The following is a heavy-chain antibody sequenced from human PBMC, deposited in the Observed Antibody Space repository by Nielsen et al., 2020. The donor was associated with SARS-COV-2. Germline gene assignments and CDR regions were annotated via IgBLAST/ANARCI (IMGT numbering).Heavy chain of an antibody. CDR1: GYTFTSYD. V-gene: IGHV1-8*01. CDR3: AKPYDFWGPGFDY. D-gene: IGHD3-3*01. CDR2: MNPNSGNT. J-gene: IGHJ4*02. Sequence: ASVKVSCKASGYTFTSYDINWVRQATGQGLEWMGWMNPNSGNTGYAQKFQGRVTMTTDTSTSTAYMELNSLRAEDTAVYYCAKPYDFWGPGFDYWGQGTLVTVSS.